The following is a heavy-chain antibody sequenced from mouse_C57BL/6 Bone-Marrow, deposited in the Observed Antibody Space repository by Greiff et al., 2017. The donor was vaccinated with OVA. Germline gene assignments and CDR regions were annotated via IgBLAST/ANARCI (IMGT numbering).Heavy chain of an antibody. CDR2: ISSGGSYT. D-gene: IGHD2-4*01. Sequence: DVKVEESGGDLVKPGGSLKLSCAASGFTFSSYGMSWVRQTPDKRLEWVATISSGGSYTYYPDSVKGRFTISRYNAKNTLYLQMSSLKSEDTAMYYCARGGLRRGEYYFDYWGQGTTLTVSS. J-gene: IGHJ2*01. V-gene: IGHV5-6*02. CDR1: GFTFSSYG. CDR3: ARGGLRRGEYYFDY.